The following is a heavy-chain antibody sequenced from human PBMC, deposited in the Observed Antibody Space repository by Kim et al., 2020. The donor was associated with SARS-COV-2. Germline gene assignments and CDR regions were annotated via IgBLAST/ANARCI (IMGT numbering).Heavy chain of an antibody. J-gene: IGHJ4*02. Sequence: SETLSLTCAVYGGSFSGYYWSWIRQPPGKGLEWIGEINHSGSTNYNPSLKSRVTISVDTSKNQFSLKLSSVTAADTAVYYCARGYYGSGTLKSWGQGTLVTVSS. CDR2: INHSGST. CDR3: ARGYYGSGTLKS. V-gene: IGHV4-34*01. D-gene: IGHD3-10*01. CDR1: GGSFSGYY.